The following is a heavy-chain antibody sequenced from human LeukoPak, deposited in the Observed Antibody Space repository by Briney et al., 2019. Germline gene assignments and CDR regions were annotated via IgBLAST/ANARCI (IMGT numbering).Heavy chain of an antibody. Sequence: PGGSLRLSCAASGFTFNNYAIHWVRQAPGKGLEWVAVISYDGSNKYYADSVKGRFTISRDNSKNTLFLQINGLRAEDTAVYYCARDSWSATPGNWFDPWGQGTLVTVSS. D-gene: IGHD5-24*01. CDR3: ARDSWSATPGNWFDP. V-gene: IGHV3-30-3*01. CDR2: ISYDGSNK. J-gene: IGHJ5*02. CDR1: GFTFNNYA.